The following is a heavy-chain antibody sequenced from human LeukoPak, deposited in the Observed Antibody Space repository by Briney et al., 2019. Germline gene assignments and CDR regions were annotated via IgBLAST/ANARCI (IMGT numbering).Heavy chain of an antibody. CDR3: AGKWAYGDV. V-gene: IGHV4-31*03. D-gene: IGHD1-26*01. Sequence: SQTLSLTCTVSGGSINNGGYYWSWIRQHPGKGLEWIGYIYYSGSSYYNPSLRSRVTISVDTSKNQFSLKLSSVTAADTAVCYCAGKWAYGDVWGKGTTVTVSS. J-gene: IGHJ6*04. CDR1: GGSINNGGYY. CDR2: IYYSGSS.